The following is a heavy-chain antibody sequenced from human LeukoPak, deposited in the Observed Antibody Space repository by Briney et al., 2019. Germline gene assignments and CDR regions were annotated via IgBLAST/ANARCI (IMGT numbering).Heavy chain of an antibody. J-gene: IGHJ1*01. D-gene: IGHD6-19*01. V-gene: IGHV3-30*04. CDR1: GFTFCSYA. Sequence: GGSLRLSCAASGFTFCSYAMHWVPQAPGKGLEWVAVISYDGSNKYYADSVKGRFTISRDNSKNTLYLQMNSLRAEDTAVYYCARDPAGYSSGYIFQHWGQGTLVTVSS. CDR3: ARDPAGYSSGYIFQH. CDR2: ISYDGSNK.